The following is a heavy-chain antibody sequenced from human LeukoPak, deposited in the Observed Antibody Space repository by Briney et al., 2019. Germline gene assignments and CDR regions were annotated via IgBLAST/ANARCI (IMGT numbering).Heavy chain of an antibody. V-gene: IGHV4-30-2*01. D-gene: IGHD3-22*01. CDR3: AKGPYDSSGYYYGY. J-gene: IGHJ4*02. Sequence: SETLSLTCTVSGGSISSGGYYWSWIRQPPGKGLEWIGYIYHSGSTYYNPSLKSRVTISVDRSKNQFSLKLSSVTAADTAVYYCAKGPYDSSGYYYGYWGQGTLVTVSS. CDR1: GGSISSGGYY. CDR2: IYHSGST.